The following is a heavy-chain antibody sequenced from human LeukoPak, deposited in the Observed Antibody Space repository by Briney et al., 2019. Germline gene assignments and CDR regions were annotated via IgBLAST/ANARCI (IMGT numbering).Heavy chain of an antibody. V-gene: IGHV3-30-3*01. Sequence: GGSLRLSCAASGFTFSSYAMHWVRQAPGKGLEWVAVISYDGSNKYYADSVKGRFTISRDNSKNTLYLQMNSLRAEDTAVYYRSRGSFITIFGVVLWGQGTTVTVSS. J-gene: IGHJ6*02. CDR1: GFTFSSYA. CDR2: ISYDGSNK. D-gene: IGHD3-3*01. CDR3: SRGSFITIFGVVL.